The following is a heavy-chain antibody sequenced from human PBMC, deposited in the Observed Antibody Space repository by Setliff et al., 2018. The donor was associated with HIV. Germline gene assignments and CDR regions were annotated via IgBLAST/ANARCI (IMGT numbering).Heavy chain of an antibody. CDR3: ARVVDTALVKDY. Sequence: PGGSLRLSCAASGFLFHTYWMSWVRQAPGKGLEWVANIKEDGSEKYYADSVKGRFTISRDNAKNSLYLQMNSLRAEDTAVYYCARVVDTALVKDYWGQGTLVTVSS. CDR1: GFLFHTYW. J-gene: IGHJ4*02. CDR2: IKEDGSEK. V-gene: IGHV3-7*05. D-gene: IGHD5-18*01.